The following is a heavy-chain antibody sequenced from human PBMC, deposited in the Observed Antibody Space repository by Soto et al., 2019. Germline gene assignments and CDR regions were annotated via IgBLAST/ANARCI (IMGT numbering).Heavy chain of an antibody. D-gene: IGHD3-10*01. CDR3: ARDRGVRGVILYYYYGMDV. CDR1: GFTFSSYA. V-gene: IGHV3-30-3*01. CDR2: ISYDGSNK. J-gene: IGHJ6*02. Sequence: PGGSLRLSCAASGFTFSSYAMHWVRQAPGKGLEWVAVISYDGSNKYYADSVKGRFTISRDNSKSTLYLQMNSLRAEDTAVYYCARDRGVRGVILYYYYGMDVWGQGTTVTVSS.